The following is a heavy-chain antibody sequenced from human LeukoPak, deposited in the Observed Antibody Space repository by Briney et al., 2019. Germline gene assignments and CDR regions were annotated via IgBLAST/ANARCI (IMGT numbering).Heavy chain of an antibody. CDR2: IRYDGSNK. CDR1: GFTFSSYG. CDR3: VLVLFYDSSGYGAFDI. D-gene: IGHD3-22*01. V-gene: IGHV3-30*02. Sequence: PGGSLRLSCSASGFTFSSYGMHWVRQAPGKGLEWVAIIRYDGSNKYYADSVKGRFTISRDNSKNTLYLQMNSLRAEDTAVYYCVLVLFYDSSGYGAFDIWGQGTMVTVSS. J-gene: IGHJ3*02.